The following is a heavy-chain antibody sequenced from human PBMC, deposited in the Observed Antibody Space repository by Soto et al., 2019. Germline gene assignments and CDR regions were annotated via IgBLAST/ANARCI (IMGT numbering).Heavy chain of an antibody. V-gene: IGHV1-18*01. CDR3: ARDNVDYYYYYGMDV. Sequence: ASVKVSCKASGYTFTSYCSSWVRQAPGQGLEWMGWTSAYNGNTNYAQKLQGRVTMTTDTSTSTAYMELRSLRSDDTAVYYCARDNVDYYYYYGMDVWGQGTTVTVSS. CDR2: TSAYNGNT. J-gene: IGHJ6*02. CDR1: GYTFTSYC.